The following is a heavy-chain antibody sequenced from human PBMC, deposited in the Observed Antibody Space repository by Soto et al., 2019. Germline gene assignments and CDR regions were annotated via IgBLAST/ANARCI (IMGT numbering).Heavy chain of an antibody. CDR2: INSGASTT. CDR3: ARGPSGWFGYDY. V-gene: IGHV3-74*01. CDR1: GFTFSSSW. J-gene: IGHJ4*02. D-gene: IGHD6-19*01. Sequence: EVQLVESGGGLVQPGGSLRLSCAASGFTFSSSWMHWVLQAPGKGLVWVSRINSGASTTNYADSVKGRFTISRDNAKNTLYLQMDSLTAEDTAVYYCARGPSGWFGYDYWGQGTLVTVSS.